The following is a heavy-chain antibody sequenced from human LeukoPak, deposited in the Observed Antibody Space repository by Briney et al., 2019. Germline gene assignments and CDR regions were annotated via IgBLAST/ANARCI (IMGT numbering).Heavy chain of an antibody. CDR2: ISGSGGST. J-gene: IGHJ4*02. CDR1: GFTFSSYW. D-gene: IGHD4-17*01. Sequence: QAGGSLRLSCAASGFTFSSYWMHWVRQAPGKGLEWVSAISGSGGSTYYADSVKGRFTISRDNSKNTLYLQMNSLRAEDTAVYYCAKGHYGDPGLGFDYWGQGTLVTVSS. CDR3: AKGHYGDPGLGFDY. V-gene: IGHV3-23*01.